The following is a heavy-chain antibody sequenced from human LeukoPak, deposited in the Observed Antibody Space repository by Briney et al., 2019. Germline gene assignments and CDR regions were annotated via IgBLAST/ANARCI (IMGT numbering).Heavy chain of an antibody. CDR2: INPNSGGT. Sequence: SVKVSCKASGYTFTGYYMHWVRQAPGQGLEWMGWINPNSGGTNYAQKFQGRVTMTRDTSISTAYMELSRLRSDDTAVYYCARRYNWNYGMDVWGQGTTVTVSS. V-gene: IGHV1-2*02. D-gene: IGHD1-20*01. CDR1: GYTFTGYY. CDR3: ARRYNWNYGMDV. J-gene: IGHJ6*02.